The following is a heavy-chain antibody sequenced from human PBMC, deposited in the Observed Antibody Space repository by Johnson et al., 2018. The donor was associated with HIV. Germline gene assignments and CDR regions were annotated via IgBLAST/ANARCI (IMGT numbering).Heavy chain of an antibody. V-gene: IGHV3-66*01. CDR1: GFTVSSNY. D-gene: IGHD3-22*01. Sequence: VQLVESGGGLVQPGGSLRLTCAASGFTVSSNYMSWVRQAPGKGLEWVSVIYSGGSTYYADSVKGRFTISRDNSNNTLYLQMNSLRAEDTAVYYCARGLRSGIVVVYDAFDIGGQGTMVTVSS. CDR2: IYSGGST. J-gene: IGHJ3*02. CDR3: ARGLRSGIVVVYDAFDI.